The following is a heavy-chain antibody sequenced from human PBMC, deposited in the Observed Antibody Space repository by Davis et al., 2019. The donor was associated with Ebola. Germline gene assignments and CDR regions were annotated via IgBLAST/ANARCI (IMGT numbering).Heavy chain of an antibody. D-gene: IGHD1-7*01. J-gene: IGHJ3*02. CDR2: ISYDGSNK. Sequence: PGGSLRLSCAASGFTFSSYAMHWVRQAPGKGLEWVAVISYDGSNKYYADSVKGRFTISRDNSKNTLYLQMNSLRAEDTAVYYCAREILSYQYNWNYDNAFDIWGQGTMVTVSS. V-gene: IGHV3-30-3*01. CDR3: AREILSYQYNWNYDNAFDI. CDR1: GFTFSSYA.